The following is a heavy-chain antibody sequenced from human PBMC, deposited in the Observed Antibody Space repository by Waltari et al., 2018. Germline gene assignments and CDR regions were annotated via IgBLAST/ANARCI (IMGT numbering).Heavy chain of an antibody. J-gene: IGHJ3*02. CDR3: AKDIAAAGTDAFDI. CDR2: ISWNSGSI. V-gene: IGHV3-9*03. D-gene: IGHD6-13*01. Sequence: EVQLVESGGGLVQPGRSLRLSCAASGFTFDDYAMHWVRHAPGKGLEWVSGISWNSGSIGYADSVKGRFTISRDNAKNSLYLQMNSLRAEDMALYYCAKDIAAAGTDAFDIWGQGTMVTVSS. CDR1: GFTFDDYA.